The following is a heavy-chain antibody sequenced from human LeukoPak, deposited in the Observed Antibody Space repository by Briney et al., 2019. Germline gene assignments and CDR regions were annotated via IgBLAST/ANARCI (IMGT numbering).Heavy chain of an antibody. V-gene: IGHV3-74*01. CDR2: VKGDEIST. Sequence: PGGSLRLSCAASGLTFSDFWMHWVRQAPGGGRVWVSRVKGDEISTLYADSVKGRFTISTDNAKNTLYLQMNSLGADDTALYYCATGPYSAFEMWGQGTMVTVSS. D-gene: IGHD2-21*01. CDR1: GLTFSDFW. CDR3: ATGPYSAFEM. J-gene: IGHJ3*02.